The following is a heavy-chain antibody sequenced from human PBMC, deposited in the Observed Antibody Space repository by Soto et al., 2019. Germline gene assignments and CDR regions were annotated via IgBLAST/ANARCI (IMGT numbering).Heavy chain of an antibody. J-gene: IGHJ6*02. Sequence: QVQLVQSGAEVKKPGASVKVSCKASGYTVTSYAMHWVRQAPGQRLEWMGWINARNGNTKYSQKIQGRVTSTRETSASNAYMELSSLRSEETAVYYCAREWRGGYVDNYYYGMDVWGQGTTVTVSS. CDR3: AREWRGGYVDNYYYGMDV. CDR2: INARNGNT. CDR1: GYTVTSYA. V-gene: IGHV1-3*01. D-gene: IGHD5-12*01.